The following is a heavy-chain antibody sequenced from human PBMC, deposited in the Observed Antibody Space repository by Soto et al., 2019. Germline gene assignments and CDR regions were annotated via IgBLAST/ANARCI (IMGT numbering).Heavy chain of an antibody. CDR3: ARAGYYDSSGYYYSGWWFDP. V-gene: IGHV1-69*13. Sequence: ASVKGSCKASGGTFSSYASSWGRQAPGQGLEWMGGIIPIFGTANYAQKFQGRVTITADESTSTAYMELSSLRSEDTAVYYCARAGYYDSSGYYYSGWWFDPWGQGTLVTVSS. J-gene: IGHJ5*02. CDR2: IIPIFGTA. CDR1: GGTFSSYA. D-gene: IGHD3-22*01.